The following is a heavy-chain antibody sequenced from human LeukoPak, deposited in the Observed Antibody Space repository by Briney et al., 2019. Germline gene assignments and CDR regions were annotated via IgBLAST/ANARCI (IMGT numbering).Heavy chain of an antibody. V-gene: IGHV3-48*01. J-gene: IGHJ4*02. Sequence: PGGSLRLSCAASGFTFSSYSMNWVRQAPGKGLEWVSYISSSSSTIYCADSVKGRFTISRDNAKNSLYLQMNSLRAEDTAVYYCARTPTYYYGSGSSQDAYYFDYWGQGTLVTVSS. CDR2: ISSSSSTI. CDR1: GFTFSSYS. D-gene: IGHD3-10*01. CDR3: ARTPTYYYGSGSSQDAYYFDY.